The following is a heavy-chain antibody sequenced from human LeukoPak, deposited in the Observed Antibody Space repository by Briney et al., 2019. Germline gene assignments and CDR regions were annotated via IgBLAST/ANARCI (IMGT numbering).Heavy chain of an antibody. D-gene: IGHD5-18*01. J-gene: IGHJ6*03. CDR1: GYTFTSYA. Sequence: ASVKVSCKASGYTFTSYAMNWVRQAPGQGLEWMGWINTNTGNPTYAQGFTGRFVFSLDTSVSTAYLQISSLKAEDTAVYYCARGTYSYGSDYMDVWGKGTTVTASS. CDR2: INTNTGNP. V-gene: IGHV7-4-1*02. CDR3: ARGTYSYGSDYMDV.